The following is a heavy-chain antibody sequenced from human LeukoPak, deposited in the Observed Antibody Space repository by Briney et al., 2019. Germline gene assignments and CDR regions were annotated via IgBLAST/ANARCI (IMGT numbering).Heavy chain of an antibody. CDR1: GYTFTSYG. D-gene: IGHD1-26*01. J-gene: IGHJ6*03. CDR3: ARAGIVGATIPNYYYYYYMDV. V-gene: IGHV1-18*01. CDR2: ISAYNGNT. Sequence: GPVKVSCKASGYTFTSYGISWVRQAPGQGLEWMGWISAYNGNTNYAQKLQGRVTMTTDTSTSTAYMELRSLRSDDTAVYYCARAGIVGATIPNYYYYYYMDVWGKGTTVTVSS.